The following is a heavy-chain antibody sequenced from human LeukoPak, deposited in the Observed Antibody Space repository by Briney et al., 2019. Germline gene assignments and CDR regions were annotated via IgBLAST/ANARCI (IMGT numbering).Heavy chain of an antibody. V-gene: IGHV3-30*04. CDR1: GFTFSNYA. CDR3: ARDRGRCSGGSCYDALDN. J-gene: IGHJ4*02. Sequence: GGSLRLSCAASGFTFSNYAIHWVRQAPGKGLEGVAIISYDGRNEYYADSVNGRFTISRDNSRDTMYLQMNSLTPEDTAVYYCARDRGRCSGGSCYDALDNWGQGTLVTVSS. CDR2: ISYDGRNE. D-gene: IGHD2-15*01.